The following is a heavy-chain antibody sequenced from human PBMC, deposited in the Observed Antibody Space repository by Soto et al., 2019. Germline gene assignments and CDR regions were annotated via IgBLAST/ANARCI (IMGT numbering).Heavy chain of an antibody. CDR2: IYPGDSDT. D-gene: IGHD3-22*01. CDR3: ARREYDDSSGFGWFDP. J-gene: IGHJ5*02. Sequence: GESLKISCQGSGYSFTSYWIGRVRQMPGKGLEWMGIIYPGDSDTRYSPSFQGQVTISADKSISTAYLQWSTLKASDTAMYYCARREYDDSSGFGWFDPWGQGTLVTVSS. V-gene: IGHV5-51*01. CDR1: GYSFTSYW.